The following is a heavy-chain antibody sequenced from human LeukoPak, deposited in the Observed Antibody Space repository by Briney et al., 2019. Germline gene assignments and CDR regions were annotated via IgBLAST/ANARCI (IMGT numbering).Heavy chain of an antibody. CDR1: GFTVSSNY. CDR2: IYSGGST. Sequence: GGSLRLSCAASGFTVSSNYMSWVRQAPGKGLEWVSVIYSGGSTYYADSVKGRFTISRDNSKNTLYLQMNSLRAEDTAVYYCAREGAVAGTFYYGMDVWGQGTTVTVSS. D-gene: IGHD6-19*01. CDR3: AREGAVAGTFYYGMDV. J-gene: IGHJ6*02. V-gene: IGHV3-66*01.